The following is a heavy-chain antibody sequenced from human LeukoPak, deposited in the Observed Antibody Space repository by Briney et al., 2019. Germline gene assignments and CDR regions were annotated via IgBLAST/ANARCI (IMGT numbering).Heavy chain of an antibody. J-gene: IGHJ4*02. CDR2: VIGSGGST. D-gene: IGHD6-13*01. V-gene: IGHV3-23*01. Sequence: GGSLRLSCAASGFTFSSYAMSWVRQSPGKGLEWVSAVIGSGGSTYYADSVKGRYTISRDNSKNTLYLQMNSLRAEDTAVYYCAKGTSWAAAGTIFDYWGQGTLVTVSS. CDR1: GFTFSSYA. CDR3: AKGTSWAAAGTIFDY.